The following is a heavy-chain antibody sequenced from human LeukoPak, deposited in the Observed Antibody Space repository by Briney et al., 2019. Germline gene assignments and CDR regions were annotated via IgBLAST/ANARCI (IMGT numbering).Heavy chain of an antibody. Sequence: PSETLSLTCAVSGYSISSGYFWGWIRQPPGKGLEWIGNNHQSGNTDNNPSFKSRITLSVDTPKNQFSLKLSSVTAADTAVYYCARRADYDYVWGSYDYYFDYWGQGTLVTVSS. CDR1: GYSISSGYF. CDR2: NHQSGNT. J-gene: IGHJ4*02. CDR3: ARRADYDYVWGSYDYYFDY. V-gene: IGHV4-38-2*01. D-gene: IGHD3-16*01.